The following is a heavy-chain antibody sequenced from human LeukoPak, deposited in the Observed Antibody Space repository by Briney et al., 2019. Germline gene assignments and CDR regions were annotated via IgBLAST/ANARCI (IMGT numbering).Heavy chain of an antibody. CDR1: GFTFSSYA. V-gene: IGHV3-23*01. Sequence: GGYLRLSCAASGFTFSSYAVSWVRQAPGRGLGCISSISGSGETTYYADSVKGRFTSSRDNSKKTVYLQLSSLRAEDTAVYYCAKAMSSTTWGIFDYLGQGTLVTVSS. CDR2: ISGSGETT. CDR3: AKAMSSTTWGIFDY. J-gene: IGHJ4*02. D-gene: IGHD2-2*01.